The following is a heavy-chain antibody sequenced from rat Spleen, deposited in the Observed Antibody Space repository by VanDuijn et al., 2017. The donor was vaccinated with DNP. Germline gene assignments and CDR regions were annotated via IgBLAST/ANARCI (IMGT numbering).Heavy chain of an antibody. CDR2: INFSAGAT. CDR3: KLGGAY. Sequence: EVQLVESGGGLVQPGRSLKLSCTVSGFTFSNFDMAWVRQAPTRGLEWVTSINFSAGATYYRDSVKGRFTISRDNAKNTLYLQMDSLRSEDTATYYCKLGGAYWGQGVMVTVSS. D-gene: IGHD5-1*01. V-gene: IGHV5S13*01. J-gene: IGHJ2*01. CDR1: GFTFSNFD.